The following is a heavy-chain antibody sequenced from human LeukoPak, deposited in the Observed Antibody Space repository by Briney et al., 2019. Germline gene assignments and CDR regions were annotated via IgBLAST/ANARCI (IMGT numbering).Heavy chain of an antibody. Sequence: GGSLRLSCAASGFTFDHYGMSWVRQVPGKGLEWVAGINWNGASTGYADSVKGRFTISRDNAKNSLYLQMNSLRVEDTAVYYCARAEGSGSSFDYWGQGTLVTVSS. D-gene: IGHD3-10*01. V-gene: IGHV3-20*04. J-gene: IGHJ4*02. CDR2: INWNGAST. CDR1: GFTFDHYG. CDR3: ARAEGSGSSFDY.